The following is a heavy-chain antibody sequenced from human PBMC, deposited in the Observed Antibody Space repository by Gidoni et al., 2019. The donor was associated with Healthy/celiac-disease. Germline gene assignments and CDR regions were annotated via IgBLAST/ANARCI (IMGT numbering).Heavy chain of an antibody. Sequence: QVQLLESGVCLVKPGGPMSLDCAASAFTFIDTYMSWIRQASGTGLEWVSYISSSGSTIYYAASVKGRFTISRDNAKNSLYLQMNSLRAEDTAVYYCARAQGKIVVVPAAIRRGWFDPWGQGTLVTVSS. CDR3: ARAQGKIVVVPAAIRRGWFDP. D-gene: IGHD2-2*02. CDR1: AFTFIDTY. J-gene: IGHJ5*02. CDR2: ISSSGSTI. V-gene: IGHV3-11*01.